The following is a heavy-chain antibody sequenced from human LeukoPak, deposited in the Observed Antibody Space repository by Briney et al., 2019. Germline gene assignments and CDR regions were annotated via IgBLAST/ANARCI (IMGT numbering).Heavy chain of an antibody. CDR3: ARKVGATDFDY. V-gene: IGHV4-39*07. Sequence: SETLSLTCTVSGGSISSSSYYWGWIRRPPGKGLEWIGSIYYSGSTYYNPSLKSRVTISVDTSKNQFSLKLSSVTAADTAVYYCARKVGATDFDYWGQGTLVTVSS. D-gene: IGHD1-26*01. J-gene: IGHJ4*02. CDR2: IYYSGST. CDR1: GGSISSSSYY.